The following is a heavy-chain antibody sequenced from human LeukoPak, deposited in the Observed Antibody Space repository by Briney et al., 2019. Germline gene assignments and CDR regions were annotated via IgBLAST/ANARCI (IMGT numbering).Heavy chain of an antibody. Sequence: GGSLRLSCTASGFTFSSYSMNWVRQTPGKGLEWISYITSGSSSIFYADSVKGRFTISRDNAKNSLYLQMNSLRDEDTAVYYCARGMRGYANFDYWGQGTLVTVSS. V-gene: IGHV3-48*02. CDR1: GFTFSSYS. J-gene: IGHJ4*02. CDR2: ITSGSSSI. CDR3: ARGMRGYANFDY. D-gene: IGHD3-3*01.